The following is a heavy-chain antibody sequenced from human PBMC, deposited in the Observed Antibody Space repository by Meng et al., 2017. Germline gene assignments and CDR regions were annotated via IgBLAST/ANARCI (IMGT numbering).Heavy chain of an antibody. V-gene: IGHV1-69*05. D-gene: IGHD1-1*01. CDR1: GGTFSSYA. CDR2: IIPIFGTA. CDR3: AINDPQGYYFDY. J-gene: IGHJ4*02. Sequence: QAQSVQPGAEVKKPWSSVKVSCKASGGTFSSYAISWVRQAPGQGREWMGGIIPIFGTANYAQKFQGRVTITTDESTSTAYMELSSLRSEDTAVYYCAINDPQGYYFDYWGQGTLVTVSS.